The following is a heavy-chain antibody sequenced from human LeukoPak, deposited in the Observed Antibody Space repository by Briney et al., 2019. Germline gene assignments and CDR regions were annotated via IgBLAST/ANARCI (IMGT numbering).Heavy chain of an antibody. CDR1: GGSFSGYY. D-gene: IGHD3-10*01. V-gene: IGHV4-34*03. Sequence: SETLSLTCAVYGGSFSGYYWSWIRQPPGKGLEWIGEINHSGSTNYNPSLKSRVTISVDTSKNQFSLKVISMTAADTAAYYCTKSDGYGLIRICGRGTMATVSS. CDR2: INHSGST. J-gene: IGHJ3*02. CDR3: TKSDGYGLIRI.